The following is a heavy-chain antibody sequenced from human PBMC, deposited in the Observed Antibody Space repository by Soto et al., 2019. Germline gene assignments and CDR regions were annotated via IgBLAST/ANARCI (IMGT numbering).Heavy chain of an antibody. CDR1: GYSFTNYG. CDR2: ISAYNGNT. Sequence: QDQLVQSGVEVKKPGASVKVSCKASGYSFTNYGITWVRQAPGQGCEWMGWISAYNGNTNYAQKFQGRVTMTTDASTSTAYLELRSRRSDDTGVYYCARDRGVAPPVAGNTHYYYYMDVWGKGTTVTVSS. D-gene: IGHD6-19*01. J-gene: IGHJ6*03. CDR3: ARDRGVAPPVAGNTHYYYYMDV. V-gene: IGHV1-18*01.